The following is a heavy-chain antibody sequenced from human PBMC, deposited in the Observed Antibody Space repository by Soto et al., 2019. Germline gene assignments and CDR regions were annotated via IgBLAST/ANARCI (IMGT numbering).Heavy chain of an antibody. D-gene: IGHD3-3*01. Sequence: QVQLQESGPGLLKPSETLSLTCTISGGSVSTYYWSWIRQPQGKELEWIGLTSYSGNTTYNPSLKSRVAMAVDTSKNQFSLTLSSVTAADTAVYYCARDGVGPFDYWGQGTLVTVSS. CDR2: TSYSGNT. V-gene: IGHV4-59*02. J-gene: IGHJ4*02. CDR1: GGSVSTYY. CDR3: ARDGVGPFDY.